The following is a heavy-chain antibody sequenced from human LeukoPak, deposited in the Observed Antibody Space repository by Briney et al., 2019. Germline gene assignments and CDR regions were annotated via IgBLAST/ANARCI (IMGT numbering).Heavy chain of an antibody. D-gene: IGHD1-26*01. CDR1: GFTFNIYT. CDR3: AKDWGSGSYQPDAFDI. Sequence: GGSLRLSCAASGFTFNIYTMSWVRQAPGKGLEWVSAIVTNGVTFYTDSVKGRFTISRDNAKNTLYLQMDSLRADDTAMYYCAKDWGSGSYQPDAFDIWGQGTMVTVSS. J-gene: IGHJ3*02. V-gene: IGHV3-23*01. CDR2: IVTNGVT.